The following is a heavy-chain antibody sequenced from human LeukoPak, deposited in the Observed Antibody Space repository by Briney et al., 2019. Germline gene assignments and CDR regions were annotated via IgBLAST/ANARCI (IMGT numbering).Heavy chain of an antibody. D-gene: IGHD4-23*01. Sequence: PSETLSLTCTVSGGSISSYYWSWIRQPPGKGLEWIGHIYYSGSTNYNPSLKSRVTISVDTSKNQFSLKLSSVTAADTAVYYCARATTVVTPSSRRAFDIWGQGTMVTVSS. CDR1: GGSISSYY. CDR2: IYYSGST. V-gene: IGHV4-59*01. J-gene: IGHJ3*02. CDR3: ARATTVVTPSSRRAFDI.